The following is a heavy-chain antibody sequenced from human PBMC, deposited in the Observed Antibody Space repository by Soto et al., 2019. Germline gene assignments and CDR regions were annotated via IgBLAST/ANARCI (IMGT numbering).Heavy chain of an antibody. CDR1: GDSMRGYHFY. V-gene: IGHV4-39*01. J-gene: IGHJ4*02. CDR3: AYGSSSAWIDY. CDR2: AYFSGGNT. Sequence: SETLSLTCSVSGDSMRGYHFYWGWIRQAPGRGLEWIGSAYFSGGNTYYSPSLKSRVSISVDTSKNEFSLRLTSLTAADTAVYFCAYGSSSAWIDYWGQGTLVTVSS. D-gene: IGHD6-25*01.